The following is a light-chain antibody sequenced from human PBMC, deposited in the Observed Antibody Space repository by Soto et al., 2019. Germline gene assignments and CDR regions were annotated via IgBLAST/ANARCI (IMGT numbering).Light chain of an antibody. CDR3: QQNYSPHPIT. CDR1: QNVAHF. CDR2: ATS. V-gene: IGKV1-39*01. Sequence: IQMTQSPSSLSASVGGRFAITCRASQNVAHFLNWYQQKPXKAPKLLXXATSSLHSGVPSRFSGSGFGTDFTLTISSLQTEDFANYYCQQNYSPHPITFGQGTRLEIK. J-gene: IGKJ5*01.